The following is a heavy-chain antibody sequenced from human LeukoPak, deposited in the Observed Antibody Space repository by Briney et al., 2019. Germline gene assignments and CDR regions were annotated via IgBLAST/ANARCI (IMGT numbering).Heavy chain of an antibody. CDR1: GDSIDSGDYY. CDR2: IYYSGST. J-gene: IGHJ4*02. D-gene: IGHD5-18*01. CDR3: ARRGPGYSYGYFDY. V-gene: IGHV4-61*08. Sequence: KPSETLSLTCTVSGDSIDSGDYYWSWIRQTPGKGLEWIGYIYYSGSTNYNPSLKSRVTISVDTSMNQFSLKLSSVTAADTAVYYCARRGPGYSYGYFDYWGQGTLVTVSS.